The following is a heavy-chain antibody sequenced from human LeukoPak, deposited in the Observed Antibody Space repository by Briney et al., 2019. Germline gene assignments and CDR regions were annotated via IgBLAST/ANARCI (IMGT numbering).Heavy chain of an antibody. D-gene: IGHD3-3*01. CDR3: ATGSDYYYAS. CDR2: IPHDGSNA. CDR1: GFTFTRNC. J-gene: IGHJ5*02. V-gene: IGHV3-30*03. Sequence: PGRSLRLSCVASGFTFTRNCMHWVRQAPGKGLEWVAAIPHDGSNALYADSVKGRFTISRDDSKNTQCLQMNSLRIEDSAMYYCATGSDYYYASWGRGTLVTVSS.